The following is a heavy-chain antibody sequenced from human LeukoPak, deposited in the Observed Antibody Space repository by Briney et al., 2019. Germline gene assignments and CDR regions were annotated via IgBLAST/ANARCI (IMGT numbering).Heavy chain of an antibody. D-gene: IGHD5-24*01. Sequence: ASVKVSCKASGGTFSSYAISWVRQAPGQGLEWMGGIIPIFGTANYAQKFQGRVTTTADESTSTAYMELSSLRSEDTAVYYCARGAIGEMATKEGAFDIWGQGTMVTVSS. CDR2: IIPIFGTA. CDR1: GGTFSSYA. V-gene: IGHV1-69*13. J-gene: IGHJ3*02. CDR3: ARGAIGEMATKEGAFDI.